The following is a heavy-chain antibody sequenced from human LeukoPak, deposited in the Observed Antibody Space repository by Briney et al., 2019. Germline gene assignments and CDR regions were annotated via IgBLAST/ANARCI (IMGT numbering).Heavy chain of an antibody. Sequence: GGSLRLSCAASGFTFSSYSMNWVRQAPGKGLEWVSSISSSSSYIYYADSVKGRFTISRDNAKNSLYLQMNSLRAEDTAVYYCARAAGITGTYNPSFDYWGQGTLVTVSS. CDR1: GFTFSSYS. CDR2: ISSSSSYI. CDR3: ARAAGITGTYNPSFDY. D-gene: IGHD1-7*01. J-gene: IGHJ4*02. V-gene: IGHV3-21*01.